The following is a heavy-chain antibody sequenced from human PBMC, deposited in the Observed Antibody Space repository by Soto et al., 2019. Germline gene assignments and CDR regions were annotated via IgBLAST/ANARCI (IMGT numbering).Heavy chain of an antibody. D-gene: IGHD3-16*01. Sequence: QVQLVQSGAEVRKPGASVKVSCKASGYTFTTYGISWVRQAPGQGLEWMGWISGYNGHTKYAQKFKGRVTMTTDTSTSTVYRDLRSLRSDDTAVYYCAREGEMPYYYYGLDVWGQGTTVTVSS. CDR3: AREGEMPYYYYGLDV. CDR1: GYTFTTYG. CDR2: ISGYNGHT. V-gene: IGHV1-18*01. J-gene: IGHJ6*02.